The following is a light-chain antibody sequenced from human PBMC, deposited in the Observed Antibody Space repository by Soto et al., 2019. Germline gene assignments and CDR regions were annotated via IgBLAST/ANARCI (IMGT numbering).Light chain of an antibody. CDR2: AAS. Sequence: DIQMTQSPSSLSASVGDRVTLTCRASQSISSFLTWYQQKAGKAPTLLIYAASSRQSGVPSRFSGSGSWTDFTLTISSLQPEDFASYYCQQSFSTPPTFGQGTKVDIK. CDR3: QQSFSTPPT. J-gene: IGKJ1*01. CDR1: QSISSF. V-gene: IGKV1-39*01.